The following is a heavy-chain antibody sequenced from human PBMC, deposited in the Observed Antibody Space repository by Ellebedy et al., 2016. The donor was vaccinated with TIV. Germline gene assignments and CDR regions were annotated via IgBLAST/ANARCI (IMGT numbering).Heavy chain of an antibody. CDR1: GFSFSDYP. CDR2: INTNGDTT. D-gene: IGHD3-10*01. V-gene: IGHV3-64D*09. CDR3: VRDSYTVLREVMGS. Sequence: GESLKISCSASGFSFSDYPMHWVRQAPGKGLECVSAINTNGDTTYYADSVKGRFTISRDNSKNNLFLQMSSLRPEDTALYYCVRDSYTVLREVMGSWGQGTLVAVAS. J-gene: IGHJ4*02.